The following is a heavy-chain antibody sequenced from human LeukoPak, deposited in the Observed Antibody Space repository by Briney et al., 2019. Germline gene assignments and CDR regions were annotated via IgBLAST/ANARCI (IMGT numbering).Heavy chain of an antibody. V-gene: IGHV4-61*08. CDR1: GGSISSGDYY. CDR3: ARDSYYDSSGYLTD. CDR2: IYYSGST. Sequence: SQTLSLTCTVSGGSISSGDYYWSWIRQPPGKGLEWIGYIYYSGSTNYNPSLKSRVTISVDTSKNQFSLKLSSVTAADTAVYYCARDSYYDSSGYLTDWGQGTLVTVSS. D-gene: IGHD3-22*01. J-gene: IGHJ4*02.